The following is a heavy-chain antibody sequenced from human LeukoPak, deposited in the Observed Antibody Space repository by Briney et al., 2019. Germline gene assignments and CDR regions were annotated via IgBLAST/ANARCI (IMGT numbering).Heavy chain of an antibody. CDR2: IYPGDSDT. J-gene: IGHJ4*02. D-gene: IGHD6-19*01. CDR3: ARSAVAGTSHFDY. CDR1: GYSFTSYW. V-gene: IGHV5-51*01. Sequence: GESLKIPCKGSGYSFTSYWISWVRQMPGKGLEWMGIIYPGDSDTRYSPSFQGQVTISADKSISTAYLQWSSLKASDTAMYYCARSAVAGTSHFDYWGQGTLVTVSS.